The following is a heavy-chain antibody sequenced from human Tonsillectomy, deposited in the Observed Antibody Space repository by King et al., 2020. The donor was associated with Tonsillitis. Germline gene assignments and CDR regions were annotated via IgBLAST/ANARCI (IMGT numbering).Heavy chain of an antibody. V-gene: IGHV3-64*01. CDR1: GFTFDSYA. CDR3: SRRGSGNYESDF. D-gene: IGHD3-10*01. J-gene: IGHJ4*02. CDR2: ISANGRGT. Sequence: VQLVESGGGLVQPGGSLRLSCAASGFTFDSYAMHWVRQAPGKGLEYVAAISANGRGTDYAKSVQGRFTISRDNSKNTVYLQMDSLRGEDMAVYYCSRRGSGNYESDFWGQGTLVTVSS.